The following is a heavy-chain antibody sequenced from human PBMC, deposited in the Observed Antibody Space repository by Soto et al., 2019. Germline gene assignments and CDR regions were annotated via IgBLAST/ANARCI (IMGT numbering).Heavy chain of an antibody. CDR3: ARHPRGVVVAPDV. D-gene: IGHD2-15*01. J-gene: IGHJ6*04. CDR2: IYYSGST. V-gene: IGHV4-59*08. CDR1: GGSISSYY. Sequence: SETLSLTCTVSGGSISSYYWSWIRQPPGKGLEWIGYIYYSGSTNYNPSLKSRVTISVDTSKNQFYLKLSSVTAADTAVYYCARHPRGVVVAPDVWGKGTTVTVSS.